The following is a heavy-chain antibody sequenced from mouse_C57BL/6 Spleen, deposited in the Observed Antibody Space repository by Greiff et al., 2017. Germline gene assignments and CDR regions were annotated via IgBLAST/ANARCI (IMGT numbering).Heavy chain of an antibody. CDR2: INPYNGGT. CDR3: ARIRTGTDYAMDY. V-gene: IGHV1-19*01. CDR1: GYTFTDYY. J-gene: IGHJ4*01. Sequence: EVQLVESGPVLVKPGASVKMSCKASGYTFTDYYMNWVKQSHGKSLEWIGVINPYNGGTSYNQKFKGKATLTVDKSSSTAYMQLNSLTSEDSAVYYCARIRTGTDYAMDYWGQGTSVTVSS. D-gene: IGHD4-1*01.